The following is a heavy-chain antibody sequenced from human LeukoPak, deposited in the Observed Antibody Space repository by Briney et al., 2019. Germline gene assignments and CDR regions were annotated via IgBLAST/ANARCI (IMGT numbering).Heavy chain of an antibody. CDR2: IYTSGST. CDR1: GGSISSGSYY. V-gene: IGHV4-61*02. J-gene: IGHJ5*01. CDR3: AREGGYCSSTSCSYNWFDS. Sequence: SETLSLTCTVSGGSISSGSYYWSWIRQPAGKGLEWIGRIYTSGSTNYNPSLKSRVTISVDTSKNQFSLKLSSATAADTAVYYCAREGGYCSSTSCSYNWFDSWGQGTLVTVSS. D-gene: IGHD2-2*01.